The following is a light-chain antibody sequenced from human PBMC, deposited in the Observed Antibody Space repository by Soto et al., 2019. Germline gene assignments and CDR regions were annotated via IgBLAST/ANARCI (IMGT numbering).Light chain of an antibody. V-gene: IGLV2-11*01. Sequence: QSVLTQPRSVSGSPGQSVTISCTGTSSDIGTYNYVSWYQQYPGKAPKLIIYEVTKRPSGVPDRFSGSKSGNTASLTISGLQAEDEADYHCGSYAGSSGYVFGTGTKLTVL. CDR3: GSYAGSSGYV. CDR1: SSDIGTYNY. J-gene: IGLJ1*01. CDR2: EVT.